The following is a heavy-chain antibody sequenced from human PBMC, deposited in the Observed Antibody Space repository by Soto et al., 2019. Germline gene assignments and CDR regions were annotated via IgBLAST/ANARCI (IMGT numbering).Heavy chain of an antibody. D-gene: IGHD4-17*01. J-gene: IGHJ4*02. V-gene: IGHV1-46*01. CDR1: GYTFTTYH. CDR3: ARDGGTYGDLDY. CDR2: INPSDNSA. Sequence: GPSVKVSCKASGYTFTTYHMHWVRQAPGQGLEWMGIINPSDNSATYAQKFQGRVTMTRDTSTSTVYMELSSLRSEDTAVYYCARDGGTYGDLDYWGQGTLVTVSS.